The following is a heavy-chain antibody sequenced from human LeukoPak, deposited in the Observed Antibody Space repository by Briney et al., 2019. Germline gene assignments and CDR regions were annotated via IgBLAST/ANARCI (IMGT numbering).Heavy chain of an antibody. CDR2: IIPIFGIA. CDR1: GGTFGSYA. Sequence: SVKVSCKASGGTFGSYAISWVRQAPGQGLEWMGRIIPIFGIANYAQKFQGRVTITADKSTSTAYMELSSVRSEDTAVYYCAREAPDCGGDCYSGHFQHWGQGTLVTVSS. D-gene: IGHD2-21*02. J-gene: IGHJ1*01. CDR3: AREAPDCGGDCYSGHFQH. V-gene: IGHV1-69*04.